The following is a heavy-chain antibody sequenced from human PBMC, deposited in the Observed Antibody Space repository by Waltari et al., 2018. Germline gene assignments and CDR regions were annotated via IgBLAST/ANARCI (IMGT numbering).Heavy chain of an antibody. V-gene: IGHV4-39*01. J-gene: IGHJ6*02. Sequence: QLQLQESGPGLVKPSETLSLTCTVSGGSISSSSYYWGWIRQPPGKGLEWIGSIYYSGSTYYNPSLKSRVTISVDTSKNQFSLKLSSVTAADTAVYYCAHQAGGNWGGYYYGMDVWGQGTTVIVSS. CDR1: GGSISSSSYY. CDR3: AHQAGGNWGGYYYGMDV. D-gene: IGHD7-27*01. CDR2: IYYSGST.